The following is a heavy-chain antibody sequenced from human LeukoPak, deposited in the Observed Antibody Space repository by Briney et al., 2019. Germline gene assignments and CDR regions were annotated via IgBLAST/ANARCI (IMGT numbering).Heavy chain of an antibody. CDR1: GFTFSSHW. CDR3: ARGQVQVLPAY. J-gene: IGHJ4*02. V-gene: IGHV3-7*04. CDR2: INQDGSEK. Sequence: PGGSLRLSCAASGFTFSSHWLSWVRQAPGTGLEWVANINQDGSEKYYVDSVKGRFTISRDNAKNLLYLQMNSLRAEDTAVYYCARGQVQVLPAYWGQGTLVTVSS. D-gene: IGHD1-14*01.